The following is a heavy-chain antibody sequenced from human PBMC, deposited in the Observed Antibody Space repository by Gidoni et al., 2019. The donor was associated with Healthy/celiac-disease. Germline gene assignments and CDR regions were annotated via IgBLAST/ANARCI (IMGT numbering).Heavy chain of an antibody. J-gene: IGHJ6*02. CDR3: ARDLLWFGELFTGPLNLLGMDV. V-gene: IGHV4-4*07. CDR1: GGSISSYY. CDR2: IYTSGST. D-gene: IGHD3-10*01. Sequence: QVQLQESGPGLVKPSETLSLTCTVSGGSISSYYWSWIRQPAGKGLEWIGRIYTSGSTNYNPSLKSRVTMSVDTSKNQFSLKLSSVTAADTAVYYCARDLLWFGELFTGPLNLLGMDVWGQGTTVTVSS.